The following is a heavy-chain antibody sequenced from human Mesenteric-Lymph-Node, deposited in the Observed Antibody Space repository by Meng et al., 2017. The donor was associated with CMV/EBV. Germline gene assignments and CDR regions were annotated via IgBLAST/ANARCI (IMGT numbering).Heavy chain of an antibody. CDR2: TYYGSKWCS. D-gene: IGHD6-13*01. Sequence: SRDSVSSNRAAWTWIRQSPSRGLVWLGRTYYGSKWCSDYAASVTSRITISPDTSKSQFSLQLNSVTPEDTAVYYCARYTSSWYLDYWGQGTLVTVSS. CDR1: RDSVSSNRAA. J-gene: IGHJ4*02. V-gene: IGHV6-1*01. CDR3: ARYTSSWYLDY.